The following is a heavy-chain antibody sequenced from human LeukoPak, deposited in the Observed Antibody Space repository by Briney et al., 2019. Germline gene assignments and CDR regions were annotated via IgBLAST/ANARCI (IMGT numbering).Heavy chain of an antibody. CDR2: MNPNSGVT. J-gene: IGHJ5*02. D-gene: IGHD3-10*01. CDR3: ARGAGTSWFDH. Sequence: ASVKVSCKPSGYTFTVNYLHWVRQAPGQGLEWVGWMNPNSGVTFYAQNFQGRVTMTRDTSVTTAYMELSSLTSDDTAVYYCARGAGTSWFDHWGQGSLVTVSS. CDR1: GYTFTVNY. V-gene: IGHV1-2*02.